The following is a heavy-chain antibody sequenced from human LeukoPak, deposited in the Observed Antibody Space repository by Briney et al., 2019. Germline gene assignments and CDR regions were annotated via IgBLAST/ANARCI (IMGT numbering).Heavy chain of an antibody. CDR3: ARDTVTTGWFDP. CDR2: INPSGGST. J-gene: IGHJ5*02. V-gene: IGHV1-46*01. D-gene: IGHD4-17*01. CDR1: GYTFTSYY. Sequence: ASVKVSCKASGYTFTSYYMHGVRQAPGQGLEWMGIINPSGGSTSCAQKFQGRVTMTRDTSTSTVYMELSSLRSEDTAVYYCARDTVTTGWFDPWGQGTLVTVSS.